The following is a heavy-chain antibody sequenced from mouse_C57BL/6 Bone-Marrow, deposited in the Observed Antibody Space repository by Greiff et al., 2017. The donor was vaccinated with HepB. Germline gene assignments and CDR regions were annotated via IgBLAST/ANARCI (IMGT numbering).Heavy chain of an antibody. Sequence: KLVESGGGLVQPGGSLKLSCAASGFTFSDYGMAWVRQAPRKGPEWVAFISNLAYSIYYADTVTGRFTISRENAKNTLYLEMSSLRSEDTAMYYCARGDDYDDGFDYWGQGTTLTVSS. CDR1: GFTFSDYG. CDR3: ARGDDYDDGFDY. J-gene: IGHJ2*01. V-gene: IGHV5-15*01. CDR2: ISNLAYSI. D-gene: IGHD2-4*01.